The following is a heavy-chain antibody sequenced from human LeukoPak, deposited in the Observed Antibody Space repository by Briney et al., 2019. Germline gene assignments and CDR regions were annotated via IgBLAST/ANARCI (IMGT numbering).Heavy chain of an antibody. CDR3: ARGGLGIQASFDY. CDR1: GYTFTNYY. V-gene: IGHV1-46*01. Sequence: SVTVSCKASGYTFTNYYLHWVRHAPGQGLEWMGIINPSGGPTTYAQKFQGRLTVTRDTSTSTVYMELSSLRPEDTAMYYCARGGLGIQASFDYWGQGTLVTVSS. CDR2: INPSGGPT. J-gene: IGHJ4*02. D-gene: IGHD7-27*01.